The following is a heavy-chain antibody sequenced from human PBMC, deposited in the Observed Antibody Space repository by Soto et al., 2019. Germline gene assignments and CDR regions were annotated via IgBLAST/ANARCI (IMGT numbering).Heavy chain of an antibody. Sequence: SETLSRTCAVYGGSFSGYYWAWHRQPPERGLEWIGQINYSGSANQNPSLKSRVNLSVDTSKNQFSLKLSSVTAADMAVYYCARGISVMVAFEVDAPEKYFFDSWSMGTLVT. CDR2: INYSGSA. J-gene: IGHJ4*02. CDR3: ARGISVMVAFEVDAPEKYFFDS. CDR1: GGSFSGYY. V-gene: IGHV4-34*01. D-gene: IGHD2-15*01.